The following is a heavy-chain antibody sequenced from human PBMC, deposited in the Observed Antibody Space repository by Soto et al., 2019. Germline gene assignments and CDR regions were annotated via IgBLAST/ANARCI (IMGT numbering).Heavy chain of an antibody. J-gene: IGHJ4*02. Sequence: QVQLVESGGGVVQPGRSLRLSCAASGFTFSTYGMHWVRQAPGKGLEWVAAIWYDGTHKYYADSVKGRFTISRDNSKNTLYLQMNSLRAEDTAVYYCARDGVGGSYQNNCFHYWGQGTLVTVSS. CDR1: GFTFSTYG. D-gene: IGHD1-26*01. V-gene: IGHV3-33*01. CDR3: ARDGVGGSYQNNCFHY. CDR2: IWYDGTHK.